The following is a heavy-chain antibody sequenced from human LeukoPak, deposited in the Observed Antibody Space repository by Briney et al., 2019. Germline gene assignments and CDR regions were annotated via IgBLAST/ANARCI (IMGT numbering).Heavy chain of an antibody. CDR1: GDSVSSNSAA. Sequence: SQTLSLTCAISGDSVSSNSAAWNWIRQSPSRGLEWLGRTYYRSKWYNDYAVSVKSRITINPDTSKNQFSLQLNSVTAADTAVYYCARNFGVALWPDYWGQGTLVTVSS. CDR3: ARNFGVALWPDY. D-gene: IGHD3-3*01. V-gene: IGHV6-1*01. J-gene: IGHJ4*02. CDR2: TYYRSKWYN.